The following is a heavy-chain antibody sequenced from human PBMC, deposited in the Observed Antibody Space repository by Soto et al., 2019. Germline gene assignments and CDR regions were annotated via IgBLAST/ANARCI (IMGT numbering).Heavy chain of an antibody. CDR3: ARHESRSRSGPRNWFDS. J-gene: IGHJ5*01. D-gene: IGHD6-19*01. Sequence: PXETLTLTCTVSGGSISSSRYDWGWIRQPPGKGLEWIVSIYYSGSTYYNPSLKSRVTISVDTSKNQFSLKLSSVTAADTAVYYCARHESRSRSGPRNWFDSWGQGTLVTVSS. V-gene: IGHV4-39*01. CDR2: IYYSGST. CDR1: GGSISSSRYD.